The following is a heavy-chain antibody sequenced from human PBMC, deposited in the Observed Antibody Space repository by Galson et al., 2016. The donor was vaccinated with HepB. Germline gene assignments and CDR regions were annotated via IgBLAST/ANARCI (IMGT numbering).Heavy chain of an antibody. Sequence: QSGAEVKKPGESLKISCKGSGYSFMFYWIAWVRQVPGKGLEWMGFIYPADSETRYNPSIEGLVTMSSDKSITTAYLQLSNLKASDTAMYYCARVSSGTYYLMDHWGQGTLATVSS. CDR1: GYSFMFYW. CDR3: ARVSSGTYYLMDH. CDR2: IYPADSET. J-gene: IGHJ4*02. V-gene: IGHV5-51*01. D-gene: IGHD1-26*01.